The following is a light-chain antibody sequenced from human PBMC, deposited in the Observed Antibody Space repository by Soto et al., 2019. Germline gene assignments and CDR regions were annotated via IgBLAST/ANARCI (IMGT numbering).Light chain of an antibody. CDR3: QQTYRTPGT. CDR1: QSVTSN. J-gene: IGKJ1*01. Sequence: EIVMTHSPATLSVSPGEIAKLYCMASQSVTSNLAWYQQKPGRAPRLLIYGASTRATGIPARFSGSGSGTDFTLTISSLQPEDFATYYCQQTYRTPGTFGQGTKG. CDR2: GAS. V-gene: IGKV3-15*01.